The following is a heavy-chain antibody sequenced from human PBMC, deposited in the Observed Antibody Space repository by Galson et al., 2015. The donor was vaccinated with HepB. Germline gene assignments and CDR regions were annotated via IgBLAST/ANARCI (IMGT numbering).Heavy chain of an antibody. Sequence: SVKVSCKASGGTFSSYAISWVRQAPGQGLEWMGRIIPILGIANCAQKFQGRVTITADKSTSTAYMELSSLRSEDTAVYYCARDPPGYCSGGSCYDPRYYYYGMDVWGQGTTVTVSS. J-gene: IGHJ6*02. V-gene: IGHV1-69*04. CDR2: IIPILGIA. D-gene: IGHD2-15*01. CDR1: GGTFSSYA. CDR3: ARDPPGYCSGGSCYDPRYYYYGMDV.